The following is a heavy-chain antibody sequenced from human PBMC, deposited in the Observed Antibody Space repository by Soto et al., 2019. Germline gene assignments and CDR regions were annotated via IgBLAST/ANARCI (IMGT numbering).Heavy chain of an antibody. D-gene: IGHD1-1*01. CDR3: AREPATAKPEGVDF. Sequence: ASVKVSCKASGYTFTGYYIHWVRQAPGQGLEWMGWINPNSGGTKYAPKFQGGVTMTRDTSITTAYMELSRLRSGDTAVYYCAREPATAKPEGVDFWGQGTLVTVSS. J-gene: IGHJ4*02. CDR2: INPNSGGT. CDR1: GYTFTGYY. V-gene: IGHV1-2*02.